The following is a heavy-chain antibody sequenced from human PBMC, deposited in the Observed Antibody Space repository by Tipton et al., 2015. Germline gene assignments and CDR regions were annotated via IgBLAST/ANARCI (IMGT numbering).Heavy chain of an antibody. V-gene: IGHV3-33*01. J-gene: IGHJ6*02. CDR2: IWYDGYIK. D-gene: IGHD5/OR15-5a*01. CDR1: EFNFSDYG. CDR3: VRYSVSHAMDV. Sequence: SLRLSCVASEFNFSDYGIHWVRQAPGKGLEWVAVIWYDGYIKHYADSVKGRFTISRDNSNNTVFLQMNSLRAEDTAVYYCVRYSVSHAMDVWGQGTMVTVSS.